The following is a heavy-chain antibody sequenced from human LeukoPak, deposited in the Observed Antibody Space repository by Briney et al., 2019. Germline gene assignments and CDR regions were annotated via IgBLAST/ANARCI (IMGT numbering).Heavy chain of an antibody. V-gene: IGHV1-18*01. D-gene: IGHD3-16*01. CDR1: GYDFKTSG. Sequence: AASVKVSCKTSGYDFKTSGISWVRQAPGQGLEWMGWISGHTGDTHYAKRFQGRLTLTTDTSTSVAYLELSTLGSDDTALYFCAKDVGDSLAGPWFFQFWGQGTLVTLSS. CDR3: AKDVGDSLAGPWFFQF. J-gene: IGHJ4*02. CDR2: ISGHTGDT.